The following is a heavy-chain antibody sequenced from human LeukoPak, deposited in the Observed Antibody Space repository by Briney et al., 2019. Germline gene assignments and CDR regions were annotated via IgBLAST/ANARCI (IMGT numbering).Heavy chain of an antibody. CDR2: IYSSENT. D-gene: IGHD3-10*01. J-gene: IGHJ5*02. CDR3: ARGGGHMVRGVLAGGNWFDP. V-gene: IGHV4-59*12. Sequence: SETLSLTCTVSGGSISRYYWSWMREPPGEGLEWSGYIYSSENTYYNPYLTSRVTISVDRAKNQFSLKLSSVTAADTAVYYCARGGGHMVRGVLAGGNWFDPWGQGTLVTVSS. CDR1: GGSISRYY.